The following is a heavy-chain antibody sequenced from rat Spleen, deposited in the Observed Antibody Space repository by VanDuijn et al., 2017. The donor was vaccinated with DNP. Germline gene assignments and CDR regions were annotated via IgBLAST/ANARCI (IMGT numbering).Heavy chain of an antibody. Sequence: EVQLQESGPGLVKPSQSLSLTCSVTGYSITRNYWGWIRKFPGNKMEWIGHISYSGSTSYNPSLKSRISITRDTSKNQFFLQLNSVTTEDTATYYCARDHYSAPPFDYWGQGVMVTVSS. CDR2: ISYSGST. D-gene: IGHD1-1*01. CDR3: ARDHYSAPPFDY. V-gene: IGHV3-1*01. J-gene: IGHJ2*01. CDR1: GYSITRNY.